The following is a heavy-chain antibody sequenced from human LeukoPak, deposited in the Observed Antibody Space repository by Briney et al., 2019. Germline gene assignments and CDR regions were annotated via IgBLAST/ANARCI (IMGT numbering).Heavy chain of an antibody. CDR2: MNPNSDNT. V-gene: IGHV1-8*01. Sequence: ASVKVSCKASGYTFTSYDINWVRQAAGQGLEWMGWMNPNSDNTGYAQKFQGRVTMTRSTSISTAYMELSSLRSEDTAVYYCARANPLGYYDFWSGSPSAGNWFDPWGQGTLVTVSS. J-gene: IGHJ5*02. CDR1: GYTFTSYD. D-gene: IGHD3-3*01. CDR3: ARANPLGYYDFWSGSPSAGNWFDP.